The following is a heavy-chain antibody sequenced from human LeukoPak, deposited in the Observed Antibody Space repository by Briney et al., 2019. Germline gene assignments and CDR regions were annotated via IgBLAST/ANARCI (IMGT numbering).Heavy chain of an antibody. CDR3: AKLEDIVVVPAATIIN. CDR1: GFTFNSYA. D-gene: IGHD2-2*01. V-gene: IGHV3-23*01. J-gene: IGHJ4*02. CDR2: IFGSGGSA. Sequence: GGSLRLSCVASGFTFNSYAMYWVRQAPGKGLEWISGIFGSGGSAHYADSVKGRFTISRDNSKNTLYLQMNSLRAEDTAVYYCAKLEDIVVVPAATIINWGQGTLVTVSS.